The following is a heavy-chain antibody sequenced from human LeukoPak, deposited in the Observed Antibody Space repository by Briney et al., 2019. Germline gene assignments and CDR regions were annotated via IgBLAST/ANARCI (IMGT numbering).Heavy chain of an antibody. V-gene: IGHV3-30-3*01. CDR2: ISYDGSNK. Sequence: PGRSLRLSCAASGFTFSSYAMQWVRQAPGKGLEWVAVISYDGSNKYYADSVKGRFTISRDNSKNTLYLQMNSLRAEDTAVYCCARDRRKDYIRGSYYYYYGMDVWGQGTTVTVSS. D-gene: IGHD4-11*01. CDR3: ARDRRKDYIRGSYYYYYGMDV. J-gene: IGHJ6*02. CDR1: GFTFSSYA.